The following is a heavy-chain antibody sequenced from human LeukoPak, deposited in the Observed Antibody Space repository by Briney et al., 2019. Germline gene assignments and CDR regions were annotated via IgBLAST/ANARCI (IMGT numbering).Heavy chain of an antibody. Sequence: GASVTVSFTSSGYTFTVYYVHWVRQAPAQGREWMGWINPDIRGTSYSQKFQRRVTITRDTSISTAYMELSRLRSDATAVYYCAPSGAYRSADYYFDYWGQGTLVTVSS. V-gene: IGHV1-2*02. D-gene: IGHD1-26*01. CDR2: INPDIRGT. CDR3: APSGAYRSADYYFDY. CDR1: GYTFTVYY. J-gene: IGHJ4*02.